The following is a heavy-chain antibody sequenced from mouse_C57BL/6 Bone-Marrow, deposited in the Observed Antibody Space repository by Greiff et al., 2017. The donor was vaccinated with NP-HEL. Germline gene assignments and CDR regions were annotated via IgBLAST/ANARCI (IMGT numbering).Heavy chain of an antibody. CDR1: GYTFTSYW. CDR2: INPSSGYT. D-gene: IGHD1-1*01. CDR3: ARGPTVAPWYFDV. V-gene: IGHV1-7*01. J-gene: IGHJ1*03. Sequence: QVQLQQSGAELAKPGASVKLSCKASGYTFTSYWMHWVKQRPGQGLEWIGYINPSSGYTKYNQKFEDKATLTADKSSSTAYMQLSSLTYEDSAVYYCARGPTVAPWYFDVWGTGTTVTVSS.